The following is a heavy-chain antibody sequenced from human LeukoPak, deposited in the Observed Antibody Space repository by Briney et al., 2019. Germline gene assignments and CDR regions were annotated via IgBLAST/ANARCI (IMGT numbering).Heavy chain of an antibody. J-gene: IGHJ5*02. V-gene: IGHV3-48*03. CDR3: ARATVTTTSHFFLP. Sequence: PGGSLRLSCAASAITLSSYEMNWVRQAPGKGLEWVSYVGSSGNAIYADSVKGRFTISRDNAKNSLYLHMNSLRAEDTAVYYCARATVTTTSHFFLPWGQGTLVTVSS. CDR1: AITLSSYE. D-gene: IGHD4-17*01. CDR2: VGSSGNAI.